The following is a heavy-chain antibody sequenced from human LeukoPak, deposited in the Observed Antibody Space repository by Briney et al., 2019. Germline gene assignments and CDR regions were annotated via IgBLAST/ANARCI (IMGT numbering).Heavy chain of an antibody. CDR3: ARDRYGGSTVSLYDY. J-gene: IGHJ4*02. Sequence: GASVKVSCKASGGTFSSYAISWVRRAPGQGLEWMGGIIPIFGAANYAQKFQGRVTITADESTSTAYMELSSLRSEGTAVYYCARDRYGGSTVSLYDYWGQGTLVTVSS. CDR2: IIPIFGAA. D-gene: IGHD3-10*01. V-gene: IGHV1-69*01. CDR1: GGTFSSYA.